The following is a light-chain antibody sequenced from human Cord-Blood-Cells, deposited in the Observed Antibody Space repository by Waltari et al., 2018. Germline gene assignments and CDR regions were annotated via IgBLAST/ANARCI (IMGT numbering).Light chain of an antibody. CDR3: QQYGSSPIT. CDR1: QSVSSSY. J-gene: IGKJ5*01. CDR2: GAS. V-gene: IGKV3-20*01. Sequence: EIVLTQSPGTLSLSPGERATLSCRASQSVSSSYLAWYQQKPGQAPRLLIYGASSRATGIPDRFSGSGSGIDFSLSRRRLEPEDYAVYYGQQYGSSPITFGEGTRLEIK.